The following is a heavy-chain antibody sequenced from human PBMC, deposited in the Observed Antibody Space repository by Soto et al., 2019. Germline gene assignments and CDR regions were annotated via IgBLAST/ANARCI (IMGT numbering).Heavy chain of an antibody. V-gene: IGHV3-66*01. Sequence: EVRLVESGGDLVQPGGSLRLSCEASGISVRNDYMTWVRQAPGRGLEWVSVIYRDDSTYYADSVKGRFTISRDKSKNTIYLRMTGLRAEESAVYSCARDHGGCWPLHWGQGTLVIVSS. CDR2: IYRDDST. D-gene: IGHD2-15*01. CDR1: GISVRNDY. CDR3: ARDHGGCWPLH. J-gene: IGHJ4*02.